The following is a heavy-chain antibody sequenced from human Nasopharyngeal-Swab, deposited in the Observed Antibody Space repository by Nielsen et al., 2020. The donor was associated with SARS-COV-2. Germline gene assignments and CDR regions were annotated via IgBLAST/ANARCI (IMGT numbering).Heavy chain of an antibody. CDR3: ARGSGSYKEILFDY. V-gene: IGHV3-30*03. J-gene: IGHJ4*02. CDR2: ISYDGSNK. D-gene: IGHD1-26*01. CDR1: GFNFSSYV. Sequence: GESLKISCAASGFNFSSYVMQWVRQAPGKGLEWVAVISYDGSNKYYADSVKGRFTISRDNSKNTLYLQMNSLRAEDTAVYYCARGSGSYKEILFDYWGQGTLVTVSS.